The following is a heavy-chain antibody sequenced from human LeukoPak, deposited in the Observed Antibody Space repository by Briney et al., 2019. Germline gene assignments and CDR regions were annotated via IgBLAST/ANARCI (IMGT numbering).Heavy chain of an antibody. Sequence: ASVKVSCKASGYTFTSYGISWVRQAPGQGLEWMGWISAYNGNTNYAQKLQGRVTMTTDTSTSAAYMELRSLRSDDTAMYYCARYTDIAAAKNWFDPWGQGTLVTVSS. CDR1: GYTFTSYG. V-gene: IGHV1-18*01. J-gene: IGHJ5*02. CDR3: ARYTDIAAAKNWFDP. CDR2: ISAYNGNT. D-gene: IGHD6-13*01.